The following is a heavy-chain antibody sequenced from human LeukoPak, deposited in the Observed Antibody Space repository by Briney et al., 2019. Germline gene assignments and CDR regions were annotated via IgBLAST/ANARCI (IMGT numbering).Heavy chain of an antibody. CDR2: IYYSGST. J-gene: IGHJ4*02. V-gene: IGHV4-31*03. CDR1: GGSISSGGYY. CDR3: ARGGDSSGYLFDY. Sequence: SSQTLSLTCTVSGGSISSGGYYWSWIRQHPGKGLEWIGYIYYSGSTYYNPSLESRVTISVDTSKNQFSLKLSSVTAADTAVYYCARGGDSSGYLFDYWGQGTLVTVSS. D-gene: IGHD3-22*01.